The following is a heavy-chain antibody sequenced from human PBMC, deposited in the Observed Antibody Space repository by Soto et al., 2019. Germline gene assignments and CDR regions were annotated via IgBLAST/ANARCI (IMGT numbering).Heavy chain of an antibody. D-gene: IGHD2-21*01. CDR3: ARGRDSALYYFDY. J-gene: IGHJ4*02. CDR2: ITTGGDT. CDR1: GFTFTDYD. Sequence: EVQLVESGGGLVQPGGSLRLSCAASGFTFTDYDMHWVRQATGKGLEWVSVITTGGDTYFPGSVRGRFTVSRENAKTSLYLQMNSRRAEDTAVYYCARGRDSALYYFDYWGQGTLVTVSS. V-gene: IGHV3-13*01.